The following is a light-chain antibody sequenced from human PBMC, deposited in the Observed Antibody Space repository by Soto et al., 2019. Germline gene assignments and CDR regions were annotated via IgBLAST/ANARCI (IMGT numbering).Light chain of an antibody. CDR1: QSISSY. V-gene: IGKV1-39*01. CDR2: AAS. Sequence: DIQMTQSPSSLSASVGDRVTITCRASQSISSYLNWYQQKPGKAPKLLIYAASSLQSGVPSRFSGSGSGTEFTLTISSLQPEDFATYSCQQSYSTPPLTFGGGTKVEIK. CDR3: QQSYSTPPLT. J-gene: IGKJ4*01.